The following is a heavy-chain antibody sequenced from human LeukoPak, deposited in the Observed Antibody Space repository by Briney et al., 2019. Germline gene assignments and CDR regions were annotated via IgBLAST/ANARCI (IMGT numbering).Heavy chain of an antibody. D-gene: IGHD6-19*01. V-gene: IGHV1-18*04. J-gene: IGHJ4*02. CDR3: ARESLGAVAGTSDY. Sequence: GASVKVSCKASGYTFTSYYMHWVRQAPGQGLEWMGWISAYNGNTNYAQKLQGRVTMTTDTSTSTAYMELRSLRSDDTAVYYCARESLGAVAGTSDYWGQGTLVTVSS. CDR1: GYTFTSYY. CDR2: ISAYNGNT.